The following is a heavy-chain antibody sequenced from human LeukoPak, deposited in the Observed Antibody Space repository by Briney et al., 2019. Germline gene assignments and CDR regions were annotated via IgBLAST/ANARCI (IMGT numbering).Heavy chain of an antibody. CDR3: TSSNGALDY. D-gene: IGHD2-8*01. CDR1: GFTFSIYS. CDR2: INSGSSI. Sequence: GGSLRLSCAVSGFTFSIYSMNWVRQAPGKGLEWLSYINSGSSIYQADSVKGRFTISRDNAKNSLYLQMNSLRADDTAVYYCTSSNGALDYWGQGTLVTVSS. V-gene: IGHV3-48*01. J-gene: IGHJ4*02.